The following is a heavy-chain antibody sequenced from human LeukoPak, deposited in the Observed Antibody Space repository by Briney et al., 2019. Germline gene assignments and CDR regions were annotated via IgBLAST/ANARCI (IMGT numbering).Heavy chain of an antibody. CDR2: ISSSSSYI. D-gene: IGHD2-2*01. Sequence: GGSLRLSCAASGFTFSSYSMNWVRQAPGKGLEWVSSISSSSSYIYYADSVKGRFTISRDNAKNSLYLQMNSLGAEDTAVYYCASEVVVPAAISMDVWGKGTTVTVSS. CDR3: ASEVVVPAAISMDV. V-gene: IGHV3-21*01. J-gene: IGHJ6*03. CDR1: GFTFSSYS.